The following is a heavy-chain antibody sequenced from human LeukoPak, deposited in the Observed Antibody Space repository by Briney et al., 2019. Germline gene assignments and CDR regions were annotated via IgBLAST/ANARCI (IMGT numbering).Heavy chain of an antibody. CDR3: ARGSSGWYEGGPFDY. Sequence: GVSLRLSCAASGFTFSSYAMHWVRQAPGKGLEWVAVISYDGSNKYYADSVKGRFTISRDNSKNTLYLQMNSLRAEDTAVYYCARGSSGWYEGGPFDYWGQGTLVTVFS. CDR2: ISYDGSNK. D-gene: IGHD6-19*01. V-gene: IGHV3-30-3*01. CDR1: GFTFSSYA. J-gene: IGHJ4*02.